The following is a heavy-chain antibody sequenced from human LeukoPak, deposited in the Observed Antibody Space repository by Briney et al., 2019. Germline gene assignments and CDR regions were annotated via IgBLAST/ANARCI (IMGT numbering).Heavy chain of an antibody. CDR3: AKDNAFSIGYPGNYFDY. CDR1: GGTFGHFA. J-gene: IGHJ4*02. CDR2: TVPFLGLT. D-gene: IGHD3-22*01. Sequence: GASVKVSCKSAGGTFGHFAISWVREAPGQGLGWMGRTVPFLGLTNYSQKFQGRGTLTAHTSTSTAFMELSSLRSEDTAVYNCAKDNAFSIGYPGNYFDYWGQGTPVTVSS. V-gene: IGHV1-69*04.